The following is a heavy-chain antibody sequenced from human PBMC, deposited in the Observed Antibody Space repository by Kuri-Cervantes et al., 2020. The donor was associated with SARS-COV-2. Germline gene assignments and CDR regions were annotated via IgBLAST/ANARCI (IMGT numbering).Heavy chain of an antibody. CDR1: GGTFSSYA. CDR2: IIPIFGTA. Sequence: SVKVSCKASGGTFSSYAISWVRQAPGQGLEWMGGIIPIFGTANYAQKFQGRVTITADESTSTAYMGLSSLRSEDTAVYYCARGSLEYSYFDYWGQGTLVTVSS. J-gene: IGHJ4*02. D-gene: IGHD6-6*01. V-gene: IGHV1-69*13. CDR3: ARGSLEYSYFDY.